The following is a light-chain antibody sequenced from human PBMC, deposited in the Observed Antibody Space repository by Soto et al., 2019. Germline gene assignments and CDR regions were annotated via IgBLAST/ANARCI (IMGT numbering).Light chain of an antibody. CDR3: QQYYTIPIT. CDR2: WAS. J-gene: IGKJ4*01. CDR1: QTVLFASNNKNY. V-gene: IGKV4-1*01. Sequence: DILLTQSPDSLAVSLGERATINCKSSQTVLFASNNKNYLAWYQQKPGQAPKLLIYWASARESGVPDRFSGSGSETDFNFTITSLQAEDVAVYYCQQYYTIPITFGGGTKVYIK.